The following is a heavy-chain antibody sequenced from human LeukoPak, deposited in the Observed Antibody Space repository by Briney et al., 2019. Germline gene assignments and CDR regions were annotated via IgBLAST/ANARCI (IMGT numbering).Heavy chain of an antibody. D-gene: IGHD5-24*01. Sequence: GGSLRLSCAASGFIFSSYGMHWVRQAPSKGLEWLAFIRYDGSNAYYADSVKGRFTISRDNAKNSLYLQMNSLRAEDTAVYYCARALGWLPENYWGQGTLVTVSS. CDR3: ARALGWLPENY. CDR2: IRYDGSNA. CDR1: GFIFSSYG. J-gene: IGHJ4*02. V-gene: IGHV3-30*02.